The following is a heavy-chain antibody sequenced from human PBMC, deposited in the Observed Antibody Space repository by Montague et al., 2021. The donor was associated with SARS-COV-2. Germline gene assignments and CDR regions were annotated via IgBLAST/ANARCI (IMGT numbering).Heavy chain of an antibody. Sequence: SLRLSCAASGFPFSSYGIHWVRQAPGRGLEWVAVISYDGGKKYYXESVKGRFTISRDNSKNTLYLQMNSLRAEDTAVYYCAKIVDKVATIDYWGQGTLVTVSS. CDR1: GFPFSSYG. CDR2: ISYDGGKK. J-gene: IGHJ4*02. CDR3: AKIVDKVATIDY. D-gene: IGHD5-12*01. V-gene: IGHV3-30*18.